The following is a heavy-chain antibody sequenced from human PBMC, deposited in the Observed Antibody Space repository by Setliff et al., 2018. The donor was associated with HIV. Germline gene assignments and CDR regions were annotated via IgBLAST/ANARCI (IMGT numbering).Heavy chain of an antibody. CDR3: VRVRLGVAAAGVVD. V-gene: IGHV4-34*01. J-gene: IGHJ4*02. Sequence: SETLSLTCAVYGGSFSGYYWNWIRQPPGEGLEWIGEINPGGSTNYNPSLKSRVTISVDTSRNQFSLRVRSVTAADTAIYVCVRVRLGVAAAGVVDWGQRTLVTVSS. D-gene: IGHD6-13*01. CDR2: INPGGST. CDR1: GGSFSGYY.